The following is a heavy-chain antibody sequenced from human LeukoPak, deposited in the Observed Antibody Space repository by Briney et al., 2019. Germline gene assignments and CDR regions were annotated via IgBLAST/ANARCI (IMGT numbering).Heavy chain of an antibody. J-gene: IGHJ2*01. D-gene: IGHD2-21*01. CDR3: ARDLAYCGGDCTRDTHWYFDL. CDR2: INPNSGGT. CDR1: GYTFTSYA. V-gene: IGHV1-2*02. Sequence: ASVKVSCKASGYTFTSYAMNWVRQAPGQGLEWMGWINPNSGGTNYAQKFQGRVTMTRDTSISTAYMELSRLRSDDTAVYYCARDLAYCGGDCTRDTHWYFDLWGRGTLVTVSS.